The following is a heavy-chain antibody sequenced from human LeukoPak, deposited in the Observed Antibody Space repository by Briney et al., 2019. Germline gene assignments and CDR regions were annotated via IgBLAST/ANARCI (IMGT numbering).Heavy chain of an antibody. CDR3: AKGGASVTRYVDY. J-gene: IGHJ4*02. CDR1: GFTFSSYS. V-gene: IGHV3-30*18. CDR2: MSNSGENT. D-gene: IGHD4-17*01. Sequence: PGRSLRLSCAASGFTFSSYSMQWVRQTPGKGLEWVGIMSNSGENTFYGEAVKGRFTISRDNSQNTLYLQMNSLRPEDTAVYYRAKGGASVTRYVDYWGQGTLVTVSS.